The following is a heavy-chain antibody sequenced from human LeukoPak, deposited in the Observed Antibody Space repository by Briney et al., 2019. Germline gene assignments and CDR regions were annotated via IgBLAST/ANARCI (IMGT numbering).Heavy chain of an antibody. J-gene: IGHJ4*02. V-gene: IGHV1-2*02. D-gene: IGHD3-3*01. Sequence: GASVKVSCKASGYTFTGYYMHWVRQAPGQGLEWMGWINPNSGGTNYAQKFQGRVTMTRDTSISTAYMELSRLRSDDTAVYYCARDWGPVITLFYFDYWGQGTLVTVSS. CDR3: ARDWGPVITLFYFDY. CDR1: GYTFTGYY. CDR2: INPNSGGT.